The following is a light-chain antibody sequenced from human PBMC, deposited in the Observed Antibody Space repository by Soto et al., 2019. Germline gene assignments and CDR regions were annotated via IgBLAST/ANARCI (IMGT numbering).Light chain of an antibody. Sequence: IVLTQSPATLSLTPGERATLSCRAGQNIRTYLAWYQQKSGQAPRLLIHDASNRATGTPARFSGSGSGTDFTLTISSLEHEDSAVYSCQQAYNWLTFGGGTKVDI. CDR2: DAS. J-gene: IGKJ4*01. V-gene: IGKV3-11*01. CDR1: QNIRTY. CDR3: QQAYNWLT.